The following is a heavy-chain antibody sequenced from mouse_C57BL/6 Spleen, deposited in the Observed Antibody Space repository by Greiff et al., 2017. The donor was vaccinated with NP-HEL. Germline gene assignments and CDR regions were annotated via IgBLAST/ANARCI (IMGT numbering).Heavy chain of an antibody. CDR1: GFTFSSYG. J-gene: IGHJ3*01. D-gene: IGHD1-1*01. V-gene: IGHV5-6*02. CDR3: AREDYGSSSAWFAY. CDR2: ISSGGSYT. Sequence: DVMLVESGGDLVKPGGSLKLSCAASGFTFSSYGMSWVRQTPDKRLEWVATISSGGSYTYYPDSVKGRFTISRDNAKNTLYLQMSSLKSEDTAMYYCAREDYGSSSAWFAYWGQGTLVTVSA.